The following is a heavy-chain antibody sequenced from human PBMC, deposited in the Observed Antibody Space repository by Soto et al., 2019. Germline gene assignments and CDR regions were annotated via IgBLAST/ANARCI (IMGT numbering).Heavy chain of an antibody. D-gene: IGHD1-26*01. V-gene: IGHV4-4*07. Sequence: PXETLSLGGNDSRVSIRRTYWGWIRQPAGKALEWIGRIYTSGTTNYKPSLKSRATMLIDTSKNQFSLILSSVTAADTGVYYCAREGASGFGMDVWAQGTTVIVPS. J-gene: IGHJ6*02. CDR2: IYTSGTT. CDR1: RVSIRRTY. CDR3: AREGASGFGMDV.